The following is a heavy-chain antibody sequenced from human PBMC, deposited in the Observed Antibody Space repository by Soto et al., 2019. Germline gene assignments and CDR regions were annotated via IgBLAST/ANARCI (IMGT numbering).Heavy chain of an antibody. CDR1: GGSFSGYY. CDR3: ARGLYSSSSNWFDP. D-gene: IGHD6-6*01. V-gene: IGHV4-34*01. Sequence: NPSETLSLACAVYGGSFSGYYWSWIRQPPGKGLEWIGEINHSGSTNYNPSLKSRVTISVDTSKNQFSLKLSSVTAADTAVYYCARGLYSSSSNWFDPWGQGTLVTVSS. CDR2: INHSGST. J-gene: IGHJ5*02.